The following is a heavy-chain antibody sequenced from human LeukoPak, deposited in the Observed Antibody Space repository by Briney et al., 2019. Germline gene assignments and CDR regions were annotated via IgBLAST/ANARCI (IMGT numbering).Heavy chain of an antibody. CDR1: GFTFSSYA. J-gene: IGHJ4*02. D-gene: IGHD3-3*01. Sequence: GGSLRLSCAASGFTFSSYAMSWVRQAPGKGLEWVSGSGSGGSTHYADSVKGRFTISRDNSKNTLYLQMNSLRAEDTAVYYCAKDFWSGYYPNYWGQGTLVTVSS. CDR3: AKDFWSGYYPNY. CDR2: SGSGGST. V-gene: IGHV3-23*01.